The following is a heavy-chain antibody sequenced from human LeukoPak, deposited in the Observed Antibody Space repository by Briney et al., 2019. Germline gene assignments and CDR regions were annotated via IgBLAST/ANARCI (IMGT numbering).Heavy chain of an antibody. Sequence: GGSLRLSCAASGFTFSSYSMNWVRQAPGKGLEWVSSISSSSSYIYYADSVKGRFTISRDNAKNSLYLQMNSLRAEDTAVYYCARQGPITMMVVDNAFDIWGQGTMVTVSS. D-gene: IGHD3-22*01. CDR2: ISSSSSYI. CDR1: GFTFSSYS. CDR3: ARQGPITMMVVDNAFDI. V-gene: IGHV3-21*01. J-gene: IGHJ3*02.